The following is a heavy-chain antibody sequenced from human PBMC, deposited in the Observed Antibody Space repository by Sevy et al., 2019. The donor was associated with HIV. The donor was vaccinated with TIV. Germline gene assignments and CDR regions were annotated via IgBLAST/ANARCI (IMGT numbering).Heavy chain of an antibody. V-gene: IGHV3-21*01. CDR3: ARVVGYVSGNYYKSYYDLDV. CDR2: ISSVSTII. D-gene: IGHD3-10*01. J-gene: IGHJ6*02. Sequence: GGSLRLSCTGSGFSFDSYDMNWVRQAPGKGLEWVASISSVSTIIYYGGSVRGRFSISRDNAKKSLYLQMNSLRVEDTAVYYCARVVGYVSGNYYKSYYDLDVWGQGTAVTVSS. CDR1: GFSFDSYD.